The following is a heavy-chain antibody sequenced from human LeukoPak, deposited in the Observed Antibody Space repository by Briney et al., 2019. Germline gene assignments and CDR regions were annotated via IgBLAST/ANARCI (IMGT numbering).Heavy chain of an antibody. D-gene: IGHD4-17*01. V-gene: IGHV3-21*01. CDR3: ARDEGGYGDPFDY. CDR2: ISRSSSHI. CDR1: GFTFSSYS. Sequence: GGSLRLSCAASGFTFSSYSMNWVRQAPGKGLEWVSYISRSSSHIYYADSMKGRFTISRDNAKNSLYLQMNSLRAEDTAVYYCARDEGGYGDPFDYWGQGTLVTVSS. J-gene: IGHJ4*02.